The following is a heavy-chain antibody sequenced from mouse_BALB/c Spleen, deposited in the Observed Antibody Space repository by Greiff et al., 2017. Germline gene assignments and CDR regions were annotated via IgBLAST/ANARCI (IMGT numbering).Heavy chain of an antibody. V-gene: IGHV1-14*01. D-gene: IGHD2-3*01. CDR3: ARGDYDGYYYAMDY. Sequence: QLQESGPELVKPGASVKMSCKASGYTFTSYVMHWVKQKPGQGLEWIGYINPYNDGTKYNEKFKGKATLTSDKSSSTAYMELSSLTSEDSAVYYCARGDYDGYYYAMDYWGQGTSVTVSS. CDR2: INPYNDGT. J-gene: IGHJ4*01. CDR1: GYTFTSYV.